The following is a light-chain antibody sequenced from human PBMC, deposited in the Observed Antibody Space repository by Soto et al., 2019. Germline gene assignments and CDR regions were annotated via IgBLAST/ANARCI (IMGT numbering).Light chain of an antibody. V-gene: IGKV4-1*01. J-gene: IGKJ3*01. CDR3: QQYYSTLLIT. CDR1: QSVLYSSNNKNY. CDR2: WAS. Sequence: DIVMTQSPDSLAVSLGERATINCKSSQSVLYSSNNKNYLAWYQQKPGQPPKLLIYWASTRESGVPDRFSGGGSGTDFTLTISSLQAEDVAVYYCQQYYSTLLITFGPGTKVDIK.